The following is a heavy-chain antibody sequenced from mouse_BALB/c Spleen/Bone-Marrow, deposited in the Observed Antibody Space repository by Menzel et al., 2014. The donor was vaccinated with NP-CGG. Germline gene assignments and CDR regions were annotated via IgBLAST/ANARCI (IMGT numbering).Heavy chain of an antibody. J-gene: IGHJ4*01. D-gene: IGHD1-1*01. CDR1: GFTFXDYC. Sequence: VQLQQSGAELVKPGASVKLSCTPSGFTFXDYCMHWVKQRPGQGLEWIGGIDPSDSYSNYDQNFQGKATLTADKSCSTAYMQLSSLTSEDSAVYYCARGFVYYDAMAYWGQGTSVTVSS. CDR2: IDPSDSYS. V-gene: IGHV1-69*02. CDR3: ARGFVYYDAMAY.